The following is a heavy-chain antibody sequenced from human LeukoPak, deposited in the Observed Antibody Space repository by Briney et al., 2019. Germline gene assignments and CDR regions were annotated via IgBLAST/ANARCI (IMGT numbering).Heavy chain of an antibody. CDR1: GGSISSYY. Sequence: SETLSLTCTVSGGSISSYYWSWIRQPPGKGLEWIGYIYYGGSTNYNPSLKSRVTISVDTSKNQFSLKLSSVTAADTAVYYCARDSRITIFGVVIRDYYYYMDVWGKGTTVTVSS. CDR3: ARDSRITIFGVVIRDYYYYMDV. V-gene: IGHV4-59*01. J-gene: IGHJ6*03. D-gene: IGHD3-3*01. CDR2: IYYGGST.